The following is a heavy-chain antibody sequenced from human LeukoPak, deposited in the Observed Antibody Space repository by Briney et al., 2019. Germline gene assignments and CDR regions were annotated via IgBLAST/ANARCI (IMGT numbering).Heavy chain of an antibody. CDR2: INQDGSEK. CDR1: GFTFNASC. Sequence: QSGGSLRLSCAASGFTFNASCMNWVRQAPGRGLEWVANINQDGSEKHFLGSVKGRFTISRDNSKNALYLQMNSLRAEDTAVYYCAITGGGSQYYFDYWGQGTLVTVSS. J-gene: IGHJ4*02. D-gene: IGHD3-16*01. CDR3: AITGGGSQYYFDY. V-gene: IGHV3-7*01.